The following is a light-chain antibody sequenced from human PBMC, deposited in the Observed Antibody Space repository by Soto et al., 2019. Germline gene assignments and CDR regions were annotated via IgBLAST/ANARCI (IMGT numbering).Light chain of an antibody. Sequence: DIVMTQSPDSLAVSLGERATINCKSSQSVLYSSNNKNYLAWYQQKPGQPPKLLIYWASSRESGGPDRFSGSGSGTDFTLTISSLQAEDVAVYYCQQYYSTPLTFGGGTKVEI. V-gene: IGKV4-1*01. CDR3: QQYYSTPLT. J-gene: IGKJ4*01. CDR2: WAS. CDR1: QSVLYSSNNKNY.